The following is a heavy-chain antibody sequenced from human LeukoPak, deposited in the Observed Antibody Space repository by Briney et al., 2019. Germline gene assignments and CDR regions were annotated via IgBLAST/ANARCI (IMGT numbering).Heavy chain of an antibody. CDR2: ISSGGNTV. V-gene: IGHV3-48*03. Sequence: PGGSLRLSCAASGFTFSSYEMNWVRQAPGKGLEWVSYISSGGNTVYYADSVKGRFTISRDNAKNSLYLQMNSLRAEDTAVYYCARVIIVGATGIWGQGTMVTVSS. CDR3: ARVIIVGATGI. D-gene: IGHD1-26*01. CDR1: GFTFSSYE. J-gene: IGHJ3*02.